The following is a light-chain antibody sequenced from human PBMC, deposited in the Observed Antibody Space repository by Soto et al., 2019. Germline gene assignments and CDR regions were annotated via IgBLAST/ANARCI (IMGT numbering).Light chain of an antibody. CDR2: ATS. CDR3: QQSYSDPYT. J-gene: IGKJ2*01. V-gene: IGKV1-39*01. CDR1: QSIYSS. Sequence: DIQMTQSPSSLSASVGDRVTITCRASQSIYSSLNWYHQKPGKAPKLLIYATSNWQSGVPSRFSGSGPGTDITLRISSLQPEDFATYYCQQSYSDPYTFGQGTKLEI.